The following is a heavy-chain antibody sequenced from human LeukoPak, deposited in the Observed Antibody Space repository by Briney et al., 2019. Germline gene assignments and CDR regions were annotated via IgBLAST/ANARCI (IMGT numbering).Heavy chain of an antibody. D-gene: IGHD5-24*01. V-gene: IGHV3-11*06. CDR1: GFTFSDYY. Sequence: GGSLRLSCAASGFTFSDYYMSWIRQAPGKGLEWVSSISSSSSYIYYADSVKGRFTISRDNAKNSLYLQMNSLRAEDTAVYYCARVRDGYNLGAFDIWGQGTMVTVSS. CDR2: ISSSSSYI. J-gene: IGHJ3*02. CDR3: ARVRDGYNLGAFDI.